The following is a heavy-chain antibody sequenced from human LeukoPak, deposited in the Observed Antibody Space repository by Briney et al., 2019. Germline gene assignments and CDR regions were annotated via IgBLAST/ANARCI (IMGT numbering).Heavy chain of an antibody. D-gene: IGHD4/OR15-4a*01. CDR3: VRGPYGASISKWFDP. CDR1: RGSISGYS. V-gene: IGHV4-59*01. CDR2: IYYSGDT. J-gene: IGHJ5*02. Sequence: SSETLSLTCTVSRGSISGYSWSWIRQSPGGGLEWIGYIYYSGDTAYTPSLRSRVTLSVDTSKNQFSLQLRSVTTADTAVYYCVRGPYGASISKWFDPWGQGTQVIVSP.